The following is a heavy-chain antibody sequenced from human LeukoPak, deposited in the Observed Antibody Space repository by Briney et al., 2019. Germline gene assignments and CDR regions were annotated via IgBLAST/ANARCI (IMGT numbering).Heavy chain of an antibody. CDR2: INPNSGGT. CDR1: GYTFTDYY. V-gene: IGHV1-2*06. J-gene: IGHJ4*02. D-gene: IGHD3-3*01. CDR3: ARGGRGDAYLDY. Sequence: ASVKVSCKASGYTFTDYYMHWVRQAPGQGLEWMGRINPNSGGTKIAQKLQGRVTMTRDTSISTAYMELSRLTSDDTAIYYCARGGRGDAYLDYWGQGTLVTVSS.